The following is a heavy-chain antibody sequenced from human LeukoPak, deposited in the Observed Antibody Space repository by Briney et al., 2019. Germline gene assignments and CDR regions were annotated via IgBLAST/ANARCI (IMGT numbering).Heavy chain of an antibody. Sequence: GGSLRLSCAASGFTFSSYGMHWVRQAPGKGLEWVAFIRYDGSNKYYADSVKGRFTISRDNSKNTLYLQMNSLRAEDTAVYYCANEYYYGSGSYYNLVYWGQGTLVTVSS. CDR2: IRYDGSNK. CDR3: ANEYYYGSGSYYNLVY. J-gene: IGHJ4*02. D-gene: IGHD3-10*01. CDR1: GFTFSSYG. V-gene: IGHV3-30*02.